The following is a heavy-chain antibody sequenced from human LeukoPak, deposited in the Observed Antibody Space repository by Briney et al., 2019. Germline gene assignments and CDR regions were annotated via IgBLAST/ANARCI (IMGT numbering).Heavy chain of an antibody. Sequence: ASVKVSSKASGYTSTVDYRYCVRQAPGQGLEWMGWINPNSGGTNYAQKFQGRVTMTRDTSISTAYMELSRLRSDDTAVYYCARVNYYDSTGYSLPPDFWGQGTLVTVSS. CDR2: INPNSGGT. D-gene: IGHD3-22*01. CDR1: GYTSTVDY. V-gene: IGHV1-2*02. CDR3: ARVNYYDSTGYSLPPDF. J-gene: IGHJ4*02.